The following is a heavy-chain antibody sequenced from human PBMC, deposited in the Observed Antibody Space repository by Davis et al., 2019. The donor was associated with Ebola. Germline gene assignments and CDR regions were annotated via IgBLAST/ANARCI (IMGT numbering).Heavy chain of an antibody. J-gene: IGHJ4*02. V-gene: IGHV3-9*01. CDR3: ARAYGSGSIIMGYFDY. D-gene: IGHD3-10*01. Sequence: PGGSLRLSCAASGFTFDDYAMHWVRQAPGKGLEWVSGISWNSGSIGYADSVKGRFTISRDNAKNSLYLQMNSLRAEDTALYYCARAYGSGSIIMGYFDYWGQGTLVTVSS. CDR1: GFTFDDYA. CDR2: ISWNSGSI.